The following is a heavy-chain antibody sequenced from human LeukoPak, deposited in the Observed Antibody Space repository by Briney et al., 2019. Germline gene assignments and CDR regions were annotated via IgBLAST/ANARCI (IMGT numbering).Heavy chain of an antibody. CDR3: ARDYYDSSGYYSDAFDT. J-gene: IGHJ3*02. CDR2: IYYSGST. D-gene: IGHD3-22*01. Sequence: SETLSLTCTVSGGSISSYYWSWIRQPPGKGLEWIGYIYYSGSTNYNPSLKSRVTISVDTSKNQFSLRLSSVTAADTAVYYCARDYYDSSGYYSDAFDTWGQGTMVTVSS. V-gene: IGHV4-59*01. CDR1: GGSISSYY.